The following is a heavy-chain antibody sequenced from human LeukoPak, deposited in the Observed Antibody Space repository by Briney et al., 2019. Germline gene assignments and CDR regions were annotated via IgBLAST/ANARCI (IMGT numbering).Heavy chain of an antibody. Sequence: SQTLSLTCTVSGDSLNSGAYYWSWIRQHPGKGLEWIGYIYYSGSTYYNPPLKGRLTISIDTSKNQFSLRLSSVTAADTSVYYCVRSRTRGTTVDYWGQGTLVTVSS. CDR1: GDSLNSGAYY. CDR3: VRSRTRGTTVDY. J-gene: IGHJ4*02. CDR2: IYYSGST. D-gene: IGHD4-17*01. V-gene: IGHV4-31*03.